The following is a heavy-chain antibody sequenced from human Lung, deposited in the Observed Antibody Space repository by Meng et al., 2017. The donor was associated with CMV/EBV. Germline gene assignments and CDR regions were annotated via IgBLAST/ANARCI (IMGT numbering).Heavy chain of an antibody. D-gene: IGHD6-13*01. CDR3: AKCRSGIAAALNY. Sequence: GGSXRLXXAASGFIFSNYALSWVRQAPGKGLEWVSTISDSGGNTYYADSVKGRFTISRDNSKNTLYLQMNSLRAEDTAVYYCAKCRSGIAAALNYWGQGTLVXVSS. CDR1: GFIFSNYA. CDR2: ISDSGGNT. V-gene: IGHV3-23*01. J-gene: IGHJ4*02.